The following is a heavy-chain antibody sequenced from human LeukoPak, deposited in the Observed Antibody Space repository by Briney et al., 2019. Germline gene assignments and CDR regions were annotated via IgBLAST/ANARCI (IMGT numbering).Heavy chain of an antibody. D-gene: IGHD5-12*01. V-gene: IGHV1-8*01. CDR1: GYTFTSYD. Sequence: ASVKVSCKASGYTFTSYDINWVRQATGQGLEWMVWMNPKSGNTGYAQKFQGRVTMTRNTSISTAYMELSSLRSEDTAVYYCARGRTRYSGYDYAYWGQGTLVTVSS. CDR2: MNPKSGNT. J-gene: IGHJ4*02. CDR3: ARGRTRYSGYDYAY.